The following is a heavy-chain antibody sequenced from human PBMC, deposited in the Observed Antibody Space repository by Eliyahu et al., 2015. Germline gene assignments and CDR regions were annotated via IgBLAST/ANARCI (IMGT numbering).Heavy chain of an antibody. Sequence: QLQLQESGPGLVKPSETLSLTCTVSGDSISNTNYYWGWIRQPPGKGLEWIGSVYYSGRTYYNSSLKSRVTISVDASKNQFSLKLSSVTAADTAVYYCATLTYSSGSYLVGGRFDPWGQGTLVTVSS. J-gene: IGHJ5*02. D-gene: IGHD3-10*01. CDR1: GDSISNTNYY. CDR3: ATLTYSSGSYLVGGRFDP. CDR2: VYYSGRT. V-gene: IGHV4-39*01.